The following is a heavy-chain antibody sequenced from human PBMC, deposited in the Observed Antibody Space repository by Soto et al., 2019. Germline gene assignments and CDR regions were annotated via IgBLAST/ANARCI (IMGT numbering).Heavy chain of an antibody. CDR2: IDWDGDK. CDR3: ARKGSGASYYYYGMYV. D-gene: IGHD6-19*01. J-gene: IGHJ6*04. CDR1: GFSLSTSGMC. Sequence: SGPTLVNPTQTLTLTCTFSGFSLSTSGMCVSWIRQPPGKALEWLARIDWDGDKYYSTSLKTRLTISKDTSKNQVVLTMTNMDAVDTAVYYCARKGSGASYYYYGMYVWGKGTTVTVSS. V-gene: IGHV2-70*11.